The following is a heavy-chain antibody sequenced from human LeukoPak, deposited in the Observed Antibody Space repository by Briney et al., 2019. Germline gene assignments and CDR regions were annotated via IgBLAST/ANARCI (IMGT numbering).Heavy chain of an antibody. CDR1: GGSISSGGYY. D-gene: IGHD3-16*01. V-gene: IGHV4-30-4*01. CDR3: ARDFFGLGGIDY. CDR2: IYYRGGT. J-gene: IGHJ4*02. Sequence: SQTLSLTCTVSGGSISSGGYYWSWIRQPPGKGLEWIGFIYYRGGTSYNPALKSRLSISVDTSENRFSLRLDSVTAADTAVYYCARDFFGLGGIDYWGQGALVTVSS.